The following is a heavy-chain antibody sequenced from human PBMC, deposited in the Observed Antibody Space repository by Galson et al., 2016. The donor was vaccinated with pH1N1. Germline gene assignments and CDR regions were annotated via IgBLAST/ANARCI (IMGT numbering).Heavy chain of an antibody. V-gene: IGHV1-69*13. D-gene: IGHD2-8*01. CDR1: GGPLSRYA. J-gene: IGHJ3*01. CDR3: VGRTVYHKVNVAFDV. Sequence: SVKVSCKASGGPLSRYATGWVRQAPGQGPEWMGGTMPIFGTTKYEQKFQGRVTITADEMSGSAYMELRGLTSMDTAVYYCVGRTVYHKVNVAFDVWGQGTLVIVSS. CDR2: TMPIFGTT.